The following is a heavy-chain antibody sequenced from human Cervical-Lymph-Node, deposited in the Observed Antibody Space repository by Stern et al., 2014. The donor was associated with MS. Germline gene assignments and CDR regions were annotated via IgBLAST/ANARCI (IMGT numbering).Heavy chain of an antibody. Sequence: EVQLVESGGDLVKPGGSLRLSCAASGFTFSTHTVNWVRQAPGKGLEWVSSISSTTGYIYYAHSVKGRFTIPKDNSQNSLYLPLNSLRGDDTAVYYCLRDGGDYWGQGTLVTVSS. CDR3: LRDGGDY. D-gene: IGHD3-16*01. V-gene: IGHV3-21*01. CDR1: GFTFSTHT. CDR2: ISSTTGYI. J-gene: IGHJ4*02.